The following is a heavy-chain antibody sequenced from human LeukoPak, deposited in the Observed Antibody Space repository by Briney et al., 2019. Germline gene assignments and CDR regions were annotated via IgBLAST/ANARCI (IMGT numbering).Heavy chain of an antibody. CDR1: GGTFSSYT. V-gene: IGHV1-69*04. CDR3: ARDQAPYSSSSGAFDI. Sequence: ASVKVSCKASGGTFSSYTISWVRQAPGQGLEWMGRIIPILGIANYAQKFQGRVTITADKSTSTAYMELSSLRSEDTAVYYCARDQAPYSSSSGAFDIWGQGRMVTVSS. D-gene: IGHD6-6*01. J-gene: IGHJ3*02. CDR2: IIPILGIA.